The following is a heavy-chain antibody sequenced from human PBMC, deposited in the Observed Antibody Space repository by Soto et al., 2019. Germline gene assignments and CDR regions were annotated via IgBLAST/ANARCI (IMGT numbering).Heavy chain of an antibody. Sequence: ASVKVSCKASGGTFSSYAISWVRQAPGQGLEWMGGIIPIFGTANYAQKFQGRVTITADESTSTAYRELSSLRSEDTAVYYCARDGGGDDSSGYAYYYYYGMDVWGQGTTVTVSS. V-gene: IGHV1-69*13. CDR2: IIPIFGTA. CDR3: ARDGGGDDSSGYAYYYYYGMDV. CDR1: GGTFSSYA. J-gene: IGHJ6*02. D-gene: IGHD3-22*01.